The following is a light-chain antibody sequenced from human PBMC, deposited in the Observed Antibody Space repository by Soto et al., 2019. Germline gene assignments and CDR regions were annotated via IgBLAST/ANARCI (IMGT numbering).Light chain of an antibody. J-gene: IGLJ1*01. Sequence: QSALTQPPSVSGAPGQRVTISCTGSSSNIGAGYDVHWYQQLPGTAPKLLIYGNSNRHSGVPDRFSGSKSGTSASLAITGLQAEDEADYYCQSYDSSLSGSYVFGTGTKLTVL. CDR2: GNS. V-gene: IGLV1-40*01. CDR3: QSYDSSLSGSYV. CDR1: SSNIGAGYD.